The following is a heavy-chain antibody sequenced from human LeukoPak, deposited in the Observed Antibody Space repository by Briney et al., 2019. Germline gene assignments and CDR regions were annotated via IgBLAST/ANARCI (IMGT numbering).Heavy chain of an antibody. CDR2: LFHSGTT. V-gene: IGHV4-39*01. Sequence: PSETLSLTCTVSGDSISSSIYYWGWIRQPPGEGLEWIGSLFHSGTTYYNPSLESRVTISVDTSKHQFSLKLNSVTAADTAVYFCARGPYSYDSSGAFDIWGQGTMVTVSS. J-gene: IGHJ3*02. D-gene: IGHD3-22*01. CDR3: ARGPYSYDSSGAFDI. CDR1: GDSISSSIYY.